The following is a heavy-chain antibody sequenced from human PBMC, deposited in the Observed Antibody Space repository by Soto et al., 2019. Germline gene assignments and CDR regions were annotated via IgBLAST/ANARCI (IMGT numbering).Heavy chain of an antibody. D-gene: IGHD1-1*01. CDR1: GFALTVRPVG. J-gene: IGHJ4*02. Sequence: SGPTLVNPTQTLTLTCSFSGFALTVRPVGVGWIRQSPGKAPEWLAVIYWDDDKRYSPSLRNRLTITKASSNNHVVPLMTNMDPADSGTYYCAHRLGGYNWSDGYLDYWGQGALVTVSS. CDR2: IYWDDDK. V-gene: IGHV2-5*02. CDR3: AHRLGGYNWSDGYLDY.